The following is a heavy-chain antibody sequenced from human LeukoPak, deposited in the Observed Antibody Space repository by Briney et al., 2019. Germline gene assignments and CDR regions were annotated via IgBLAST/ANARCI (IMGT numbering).Heavy chain of an antibody. J-gene: IGHJ4*02. CDR2: INSDGSSV. CDR1: GFTFSNHW. D-gene: IGHD1-26*01. CDR3: VKYSGIYYFDY. V-gene: IGHV3-74*01. Sequence: GGSLRLSCAASGFTFSNHWMRWVRHAPGKGLVWVARINSDGSSVAYADSVEGRFTISRDNAKNILYLQMSSLRGEDTAVYYCVKYSGIYYFDYWGQGTLVTVSS.